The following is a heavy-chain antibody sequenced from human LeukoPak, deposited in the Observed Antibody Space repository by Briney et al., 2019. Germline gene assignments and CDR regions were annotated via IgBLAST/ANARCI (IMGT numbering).Heavy chain of an antibody. CDR2: INPSGGST. Sequence: ASVKVSCKASGYTFTSCYMHWVRQAPGQGLEWMGIINPSGGSTSYAQKFQGRVTMTRDMSTSTVYMELSSLRSEDTAVYYCATAPSIAVTGGYYFDYWGQGTLVTVSS. CDR3: ATAPSIAVTGGYYFDY. V-gene: IGHV1-46*01. J-gene: IGHJ4*02. D-gene: IGHD6-19*01. CDR1: GYTFTSCY.